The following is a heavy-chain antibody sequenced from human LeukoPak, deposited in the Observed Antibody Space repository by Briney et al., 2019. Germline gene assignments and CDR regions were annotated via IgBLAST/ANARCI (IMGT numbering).Heavy chain of an antibody. CDR3: AREILAPGKTHDY. CDR1: GFTFSNYG. Sequence: PGGSLRLSCAASGFTFSNYGMHWVRQAPGKGLEWVAFIRSDGINKYHADSVKGRFTISRDNSKNTLYLQMNGLRAEDTAVYYCAREILAPGKTHDYWGQGTLVTVSS. V-gene: IGHV3-30*02. CDR2: IRSDGINK. J-gene: IGHJ4*02.